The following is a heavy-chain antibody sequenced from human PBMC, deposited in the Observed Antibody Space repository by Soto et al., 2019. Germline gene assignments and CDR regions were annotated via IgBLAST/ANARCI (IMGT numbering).Heavy chain of an antibody. V-gene: IGHV3-64*01. CDR2: ISSNGGTT. J-gene: IGHJ4*02. Sequence: EVQLAESGGGMVQPGGSLRLSCVASGFTFSSYDMHWVCQAPGKGLEYVSSISSNGGTTYYGNSVKGRFTISRDNSKNTLYLQMGSLRAEDMAVYYFVRRVSGNYDYWGQGTLVTVSS. D-gene: IGHD1-7*01. CDR3: VRRVSGNYDY. CDR1: GFTFSSYD.